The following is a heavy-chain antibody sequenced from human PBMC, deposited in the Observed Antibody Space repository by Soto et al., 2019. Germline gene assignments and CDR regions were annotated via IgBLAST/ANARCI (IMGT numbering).Heavy chain of an antibody. CDR2: MNPNSGNT. D-gene: IGHD3-10*01. CDR1: GYTFTRYD. Sequence: GESLKISCKASGYTFTRYDINWVRQATGQGLEWMGWMNPNSGNTGYAQKFQGRVTMTRNTSISTAYMELSSLRSEDTAVYYCARGDDYYGSGSYYYYYYGMDVWGQGTTVTVSS. V-gene: IGHV1-8*01. CDR3: ARGDDYYGSGSYYYYYYGMDV. J-gene: IGHJ6*02.